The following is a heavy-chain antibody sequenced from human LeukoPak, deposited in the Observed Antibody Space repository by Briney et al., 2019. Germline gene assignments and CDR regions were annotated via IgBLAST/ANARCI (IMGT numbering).Heavy chain of an antibody. D-gene: IGHD3-22*01. CDR3: ASNYAYYYDSSGYYTT. CDR2: ISSSGSTI. CDR1: GFTLSDYY. V-gene: IGHV3-11*04. Sequence: GGSLRLSCAASGFTLSDYYMSWIRQAPGKGLEWVSYISSSGSTIYYADSVKGRFTISRDNAKNSLYLQMNSLRAEDTAVYYCASNYAYYYDSSGYYTTWGQGTLVTVPS. J-gene: IGHJ5*02.